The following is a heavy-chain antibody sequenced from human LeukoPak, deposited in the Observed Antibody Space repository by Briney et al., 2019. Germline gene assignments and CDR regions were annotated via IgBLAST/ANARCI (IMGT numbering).Heavy chain of an antibody. Sequence: GGPLRLSCAASGFTFSSYGMHWVRQAPGKGLEWVAFIRYDGSNKYYADSVKGRFTISRDNSKNTLYLQMNSLRAEDTAVYYCAVGDYYGSGSYKPPPFDYWGQGTLVTVSS. CDR3: AVGDYYGSGSYKPPPFDY. CDR2: IRYDGSNK. CDR1: GFTFSSYG. J-gene: IGHJ4*02. D-gene: IGHD3-10*01. V-gene: IGHV3-30*02.